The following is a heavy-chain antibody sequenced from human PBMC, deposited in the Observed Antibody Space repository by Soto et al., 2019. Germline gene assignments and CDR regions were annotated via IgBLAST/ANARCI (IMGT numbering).Heavy chain of an antibody. V-gene: IGHV4-30-2*01. CDR3: ARARRLENWFDP. Sequence: PSETLSLTFAVSGGSISSGGYSWSWIRRPPGKGLEWIGYIYHSGSTYYNPSLKSRVTISVDRSKNQFSLKLSSVTAADTASYFCARARRLENWFDPWGPGIQVTVSS. CDR1: GGSISSGGYS. J-gene: IGHJ5*02. D-gene: IGHD5-12*01. CDR2: IYHSGST.